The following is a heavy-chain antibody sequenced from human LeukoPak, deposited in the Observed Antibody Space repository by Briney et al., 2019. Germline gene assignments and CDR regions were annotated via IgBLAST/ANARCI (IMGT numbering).Heavy chain of an antibody. J-gene: IGHJ5*02. CDR1: GFTLSSSA. CDR3: AKDRPPHDA. CDR2: ITGRGAST. Sequence: GGSLRLSCAASGFTLSSSAMSWVRQPPGKGLEWVSTITGRGASTFYADSVRGRFTISGDTSENTLYLQMNSLTAEDTAVYYCAKDRPPHDAWGQGTLVTVSS. V-gene: IGHV3-23*01.